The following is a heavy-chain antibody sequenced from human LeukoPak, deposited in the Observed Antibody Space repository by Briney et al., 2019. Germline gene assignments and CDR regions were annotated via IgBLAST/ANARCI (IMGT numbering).Heavy chain of an antibody. D-gene: IGHD1-26*01. V-gene: IGHV4-39*07. CDR1: GGSISSSSYY. J-gene: IGHJ4*02. CDR3: ARVGKGATKEFDY. Sequence: SETLSLTCTVSGGSISSSSYYWGWIRQPPGKGLEWIGSIYYSGSTYYNPSLKSRVTISVDTSKNQFSLKLSSVTAADTAVYYCARVGKGATKEFDYWGQGTLVTVSS. CDR2: IYYSGST.